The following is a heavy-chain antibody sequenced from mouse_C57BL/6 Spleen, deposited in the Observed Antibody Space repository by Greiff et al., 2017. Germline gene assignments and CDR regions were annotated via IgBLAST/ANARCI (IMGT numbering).Heavy chain of an antibody. CDR2: INYDGSST. V-gene: IGHV5-16*01. Sequence: ESEGGLVQPGSSMKLSCTASGFTFSDYYMAWVRQVPEKGLEWVANINYDGSSTYYLDSLKSRFIISRDNAKNILYLQMSSLKSEDTATYYCAREARYYAMDYWGQGTSVTVSS. CDR3: AREARYYAMDY. D-gene: IGHD3-1*01. J-gene: IGHJ4*01. CDR1: GFTFSDYY.